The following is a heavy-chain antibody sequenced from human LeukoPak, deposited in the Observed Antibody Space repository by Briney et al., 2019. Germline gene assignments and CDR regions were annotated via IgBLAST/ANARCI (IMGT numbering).Heavy chain of an antibody. CDR3: ASSYDFWSGHHY. J-gene: IGHJ4*02. CDR1: GFTVSSNY. Sequence: PGGSLRLSCAASGFTVSSNYMSWVRQAPGKGLEWVSVIYSGGSTYYADSVKGRFTISRDNSKNTLYLQMNSLRAEDTAVYYCASSYDFWSGHHYWGQGTLVTVSS. V-gene: IGHV3-53*01. D-gene: IGHD3-3*01. CDR2: IYSGGST.